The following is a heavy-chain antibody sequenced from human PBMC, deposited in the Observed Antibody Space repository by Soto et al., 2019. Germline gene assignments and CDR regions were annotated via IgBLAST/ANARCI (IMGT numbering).Heavy chain of an antibody. Sequence: QLVQSGAEVKKPGASVKASCKASGYTFTTSGFNWVRQAPGQGLEWMGWISAKSGNTNYAQKLQGRVTMTTDTSTSTVYMELKSLTSDDTAIYYCTRAGASDWNYVSTSSWGQGTLVTVSS. J-gene: IGHJ4*02. CDR1: GYTFTTSG. CDR3: TRAGASDWNYVSTSS. D-gene: IGHD1-7*01. V-gene: IGHV1-18*04. CDR2: ISAKSGNT.